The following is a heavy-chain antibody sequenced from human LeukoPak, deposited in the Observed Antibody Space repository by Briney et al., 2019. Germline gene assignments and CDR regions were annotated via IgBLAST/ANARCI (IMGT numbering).Heavy chain of an antibody. CDR2: ISWNSGSI. Sequence: GRSLRLSCAASGFTFDDYAMHWVRQAPGKGLEWVSGISWNSGSIGYADSVKGRFTISRDNAKNSLYLQMNSLRAEDTALYYCATRLGWGQGTLVTVSS. J-gene: IGHJ4*02. V-gene: IGHV3-9*01. CDR3: ATRLG. CDR1: GFTFDDYA.